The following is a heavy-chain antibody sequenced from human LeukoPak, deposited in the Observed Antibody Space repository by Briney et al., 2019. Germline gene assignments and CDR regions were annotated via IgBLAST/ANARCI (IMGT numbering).Heavy chain of an antibody. CDR1: GGSFSGYY. CDR2: INHSGST. D-gene: IGHD7-27*01. CDR3: ARGFGDQLGAFDY. V-gene: IGHV4-34*01. J-gene: IGHJ4*02. Sequence: SETLSLTCAVYGGSFSGYYWSWIRQPPGKGLEWIGEINHSGSTNYNPSPKSRVTISVDTSKNQFSLKLSSVTAADTAVYYCARGFGDQLGAFDYWGQGTLVTVSS.